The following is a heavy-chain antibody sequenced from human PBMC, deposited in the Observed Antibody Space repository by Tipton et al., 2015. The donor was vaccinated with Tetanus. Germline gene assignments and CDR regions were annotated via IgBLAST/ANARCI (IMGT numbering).Heavy chain of an antibody. V-gene: IGHV4-59*01. Sequence: TLSLTCTVSGGSINPYYWSWIRQPPGKGLEWIGYIYYTGSTKSNPSLQSRVTISIDTSKNQFSLKLNSVTAADTAVYYCARDHRLSASYAGWFDPWGQGTLVTVSS. CDR3: ARDHRLSASYAGWFDP. CDR1: GGSINPYY. CDR2: IYYTGST. D-gene: IGHD2-8*01. J-gene: IGHJ5*02.